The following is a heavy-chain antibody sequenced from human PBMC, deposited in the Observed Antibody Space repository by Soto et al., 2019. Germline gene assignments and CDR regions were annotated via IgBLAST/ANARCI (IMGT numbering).Heavy chain of an antibody. Sequence: QVQLVESGGGVVQPGRSLRLSCAASGFTFSSYGMHWVRQAPGKGLEWVAVISYDGSNKYYADSVKGRFTISRDNSKNALYLQMISPRAEDTAVYYCAKAPYSGYEIAYWGQGTLVTVSS. V-gene: IGHV3-30*18. CDR2: ISYDGSNK. J-gene: IGHJ4*02. CDR3: AKAPYSGYEIAY. CDR1: GFTFSSYG. D-gene: IGHD5-12*01.